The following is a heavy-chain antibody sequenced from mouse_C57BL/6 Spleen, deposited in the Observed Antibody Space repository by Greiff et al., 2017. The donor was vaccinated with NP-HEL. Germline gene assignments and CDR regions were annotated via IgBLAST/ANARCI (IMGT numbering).Heavy chain of an antibody. D-gene: IGHD2-4*01. J-gene: IGHJ4*01. CDR1: GYSITSGYY. Sequence: EVQLQESGPGLVKPSQSLSLTCSVTGYSITSGYYWNWIRQFPGNKLEWMGYISYDGSNNYNPSPKNRISITRDTSKNQFFLKLNSVTTEDTATYYCAREGLRRGYAMDYWGQGTSVTVSS. CDR2: ISYDGSN. V-gene: IGHV3-6*01. CDR3: AREGLRRGYAMDY.